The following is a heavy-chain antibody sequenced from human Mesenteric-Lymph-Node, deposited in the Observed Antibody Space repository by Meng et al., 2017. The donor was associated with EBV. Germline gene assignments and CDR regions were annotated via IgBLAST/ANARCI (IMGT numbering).Heavy chain of an antibody. CDR2: ISHSGRT. V-gene: IGHV4-4*02. CDR3: ARISEISGTWLDY. J-gene: IGHJ4*02. D-gene: IGHD1-7*01. Sequence: QVQLQESGPGLVKPSGTLSLTCAVSGDSISISRWWGWVRQPPGKGLEGIGEISHSGRTTYNPSLKSRVTISADKSKNQFSLKLTSVTAADTAVYYCARISEISGTWLDYWGQGTLVTVSS. CDR1: GDSISISRW.